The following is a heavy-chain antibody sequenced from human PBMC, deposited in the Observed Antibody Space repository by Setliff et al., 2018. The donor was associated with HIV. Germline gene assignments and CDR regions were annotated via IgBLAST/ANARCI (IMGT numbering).Heavy chain of an antibody. CDR1: GDTNPSDA. V-gene: IGHV1-18*01. J-gene: IGHJ6*03. CDR2: ISGYNGNT. Sequence: ASVKVSCKASGDTNPSDAISWVRQAPGQGLEWMGWISGYNGNTKYAQNMQGRVTMTTDTSTTTAYMELRSLRSDDTAVYYCATNPEMATINYYYYYMGVWGKGTTVTVSS. CDR3: ATNPEMATINYYYYYMGV. D-gene: IGHD5-12*01.